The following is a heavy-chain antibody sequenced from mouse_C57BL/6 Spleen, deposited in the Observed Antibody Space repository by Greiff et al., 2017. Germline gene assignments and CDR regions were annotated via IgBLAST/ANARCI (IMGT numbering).Heavy chain of an antibody. Sequence: EVHLVESGEGLVKPGGSLKLSCAASGFTFSSYAMSWVRQTPEKRLEWVAYISSGGDYIYYADNVKGRFTISRDNARNTLYLQMSSLKSEDTAMYYCTRDRDSYSWFADWGQGTLVTVSA. CDR3: TRDRDSYSWFAD. D-gene: IGHD2-12*01. V-gene: IGHV5-9-1*02. J-gene: IGHJ3*01. CDR2: ISSGGDYI. CDR1: GFTFSSYA.